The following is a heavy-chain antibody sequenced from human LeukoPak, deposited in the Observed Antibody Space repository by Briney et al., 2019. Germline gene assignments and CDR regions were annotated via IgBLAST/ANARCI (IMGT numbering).Heavy chain of an antibody. J-gene: IGHJ4*02. D-gene: IGHD4-17*01. Sequence: SETLSLTCAVYGGSFSGYYWSWIRQPPGKGLEWIGYIYYSGSTYYNPSLKSRVTISVDTSKNQFSLKLSSVTAADTAVYYCAREATVTAGVGDYFDYWGQGTLVTVSS. CDR1: GGSFSGYY. V-gene: IGHV4-34*01. CDR3: AREATVTAGVGDYFDY. CDR2: IYYSGST.